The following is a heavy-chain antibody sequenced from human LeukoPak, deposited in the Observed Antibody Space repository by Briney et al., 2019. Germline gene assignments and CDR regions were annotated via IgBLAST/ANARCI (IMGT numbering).Heavy chain of an antibody. D-gene: IGHD3-3*01. CDR3: ARSLWSGYYKGYYFDY. V-gene: IGHV4-34*01. CDR1: GGSFSGYY. J-gene: IGHJ4*02. CDR2: INHSGSA. Sequence: TSETLSLTCAVSGGSFSGYYWTWIRQPPGKGLEWIGEINHSGSANYNPSLKSRVTISLDTSKNQFSLKLSSVTAADTAVYYCARSLWSGYYKGYYFDYWGQGTLVTVSS.